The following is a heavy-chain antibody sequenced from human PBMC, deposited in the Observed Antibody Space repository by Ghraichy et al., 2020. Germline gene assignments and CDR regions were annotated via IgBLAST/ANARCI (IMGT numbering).Heavy chain of an antibody. CDR3: ARDLSGSYLYYFDY. CDR1: GGSFNSGGYY. Sequence: SETLSLTCSVSGGSFNSGGYYWSWIRQFPGKGLQWIGSISYRGTTHYNPSLKSRLTMSVDTSKNQFSLKLMSVTAADTAMYYCARDLSGSYLYYFDYWGQGIRITVSS. CDR2: ISYRGTT. V-gene: IGHV4-31*03. J-gene: IGHJ4*02. D-gene: IGHD3-10*01.